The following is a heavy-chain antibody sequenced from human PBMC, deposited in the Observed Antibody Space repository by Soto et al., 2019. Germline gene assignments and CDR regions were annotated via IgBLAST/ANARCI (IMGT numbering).Heavy chain of an antibody. D-gene: IGHD4-4*01. V-gene: IGHV4-59*08. J-gene: IGHJ4*02. Sequence: SETLSLTCTVSGRTVSSYYWGWIRQPPGKGLEWIGYIYYSGSTKYNPSLKSRVTMSVDTSNNQFSLKVSSVTAADTAVYYCARHSNRNYGLYYFDFWGLGALVTVS. CDR2: IYYSGST. CDR3: ARHSNRNYGLYYFDF. CDR1: GRTVSSYY.